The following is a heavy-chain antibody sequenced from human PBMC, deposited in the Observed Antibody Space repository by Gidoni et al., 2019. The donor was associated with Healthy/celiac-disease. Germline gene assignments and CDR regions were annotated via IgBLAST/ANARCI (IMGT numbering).Heavy chain of an antibody. CDR2: IKSKTDGGIT. CDR3: TTGRG. V-gene: IGHV3-15*07. CDR1: GFTFSNAW. J-gene: IGHJ4*02. Sequence: EVQLVESGGGLVKPGGSLRLSCAASGFTFSNAWMNWVRQAPGKGLECVGRIKSKTDGGITDYAAPVKGRFTISRDDSKNTLYLQMDSLKTEDTAVYYCTTGRGWGQGTLVTVSS.